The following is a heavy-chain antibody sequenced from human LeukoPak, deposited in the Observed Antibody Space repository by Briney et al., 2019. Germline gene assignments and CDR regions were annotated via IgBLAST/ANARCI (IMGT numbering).Heavy chain of an antibody. J-gene: IGHJ6*02. V-gene: IGHV3-15*04. CDR1: GFTFNYAW. D-gene: IGHD1-7*01. CDR2: TVSEIDGGTT. Sequence: GGSLRLSCAASGFTFNYAWMSWVRQVPGKGLEWVGQTVSEIDGGTTGYAAPVKGRFTISRDDSKSTLYLQMNSLKIEDTAVYYCTTDEDWNYARKDVWGQGATVIVSS. CDR3: TTDEDWNYARKDV.